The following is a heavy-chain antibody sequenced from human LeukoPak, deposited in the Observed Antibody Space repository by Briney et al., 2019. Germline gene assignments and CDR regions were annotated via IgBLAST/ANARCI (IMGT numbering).Heavy chain of an antibody. CDR1: GFTFSSYW. J-gene: IGHJ4*02. Sequence: GGSLRLSCAASGFTFSSYWMSWVRQAPGKGPEWVANIKQDGSEKYYVDSVKGRFTISRDNAKNSLYLQMNSLRAEDTAVYYCARVDFWSDHQLDYWGQGTLVTVSS. CDR2: IKQDGSEK. CDR3: ARVDFWSDHQLDY. V-gene: IGHV3-7*01. D-gene: IGHD3-3*01.